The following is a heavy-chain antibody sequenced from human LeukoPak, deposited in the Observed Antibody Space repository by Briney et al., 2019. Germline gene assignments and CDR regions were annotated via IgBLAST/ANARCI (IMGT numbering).Heavy chain of an antibody. V-gene: IGHV3-11*04. Sequence: GGSLRLSCAASGFTFSDYYMSWIRQAPGKGLEWVSYISSSGSTIYYADSVKGRFTISRDNAKNSLYPQMNSLRAEDTAVYYCARDDSGGYLYYFDYWGQGTLVTVSS. J-gene: IGHJ4*02. CDR2: ISSSGSTI. CDR3: ARDDSGGYLYYFDY. CDR1: GFTFSDYY. D-gene: IGHD3-22*01.